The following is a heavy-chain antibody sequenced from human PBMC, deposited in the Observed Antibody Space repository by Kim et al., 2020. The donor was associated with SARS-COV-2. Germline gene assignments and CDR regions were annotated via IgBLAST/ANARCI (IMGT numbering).Heavy chain of an antibody. Sequence: GGSLRLSCAASGFTFSSYAMSWVRQAPGKGLEWVSAISGSGGSTYYADSVKGRFTISRDNSKNTLYLQMNSQRAEDTAVYYCAKSAQYCSGGSCYSMGYYYYYGMDVWGQGTTVTVSS. V-gene: IGHV3-23*01. CDR1: GFTFSSYA. J-gene: IGHJ6*02. CDR2: ISGSGGST. D-gene: IGHD2-15*01. CDR3: AKSAQYCSGGSCYSMGYYYYYGMDV.